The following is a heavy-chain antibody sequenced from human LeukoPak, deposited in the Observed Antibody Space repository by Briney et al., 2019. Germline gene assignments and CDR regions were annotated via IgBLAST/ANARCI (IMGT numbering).Heavy chain of an antibody. CDR2: ISYDGANK. J-gene: IGHJ4*02. CDR1: GFTFSSYA. CDR3: ARDPEVAVAGTLDY. V-gene: IGHV3-30-3*01. D-gene: IGHD6-19*01. Sequence: GGSLRLSCAASGFTFSSYAMSWVRQAPGKGLEWVAVISYDGANKYYADSVKGRFTISRDNSKNTLYLRMNSLRAEDTALYYCARDPEVAVAGTLDYWGQGTLVTVSS.